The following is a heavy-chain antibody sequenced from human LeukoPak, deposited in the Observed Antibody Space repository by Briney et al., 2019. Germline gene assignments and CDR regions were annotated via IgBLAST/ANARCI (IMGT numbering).Heavy chain of an antibody. J-gene: IGHJ4*02. CDR1: GGTFSSYA. D-gene: IGHD6-13*01. Sequence: GASVKVSCKASGGTFSSYAISWVRQAPGQGLEWMGGIIPIFGTANYAQKFQGRVTTTTDESTSTAYMELSSLRSEDTAVYYCARVAGYSSSWYDYWGQGTLVTVSS. CDR3: ARVAGYSSSWYDY. V-gene: IGHV1-69*05. CDR2: IIPIFGTA.